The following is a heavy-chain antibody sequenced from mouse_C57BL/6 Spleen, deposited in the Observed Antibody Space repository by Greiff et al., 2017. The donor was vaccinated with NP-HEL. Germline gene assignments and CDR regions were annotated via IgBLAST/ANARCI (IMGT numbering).Heavy chain of an antibody. CDR3: ARGGDYYGNDPHWYFDV. V-gene: IGHV1-43*01. CDR2: INPSTGGT. CDR1: GYPFTGYY. J-gene: IGHJ1*03. Sequence: EVQLQQSGPELVKPGASVKISCKASGYPFTGYYMHWVKQSSEKSLEWIGEINPSTGGTSYNQKFKGKATLTVDKSSSTAYMQLKSLTSEDSAVYYCARGGDYYGNDPHWYFDVWGTGTTVTVSS. D-gene: IGHD1-1*01.